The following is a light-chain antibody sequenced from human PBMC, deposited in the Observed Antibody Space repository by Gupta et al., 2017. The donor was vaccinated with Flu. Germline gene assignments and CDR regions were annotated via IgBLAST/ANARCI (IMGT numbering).Light chain of an antibody. CDR1: SSGVGGYNV. Sequence: TISCTESSSGVGGYNVGSWYQQHPGKAPKLMMDDVSNRPSGVSNRLSGSKSGNTASLTISGLQTEDEANYYCSSYTITSTLVVFGGGTNLTVL. CDR3: SSYTITSTLVV. J-gene: IGLJ2*01. V-gene: IGLV2-14*04. CDR2: DVS.